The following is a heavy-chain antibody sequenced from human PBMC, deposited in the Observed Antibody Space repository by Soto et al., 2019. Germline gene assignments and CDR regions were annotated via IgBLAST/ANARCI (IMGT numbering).Heavy chain of an antibody. CDR2: ISSDGTSR. V-gene: IGHV3-30*18. D-gene: IGHD4-4*01. Sequence: GGSLRLSCAASGFTFSSYGMHWVRQAPGKGLEWVAVISSDGTSRFYADSVKGRFTISRDNSKNTLYLQMNSLRAEDTAMYYCAKVRVKDYYYYAMDVSGQGTTVTGS. J-gene: IGHJ6*02. CDR3: AKVRVKDYYYYAMDV. CDR1: GFTFSSYG.